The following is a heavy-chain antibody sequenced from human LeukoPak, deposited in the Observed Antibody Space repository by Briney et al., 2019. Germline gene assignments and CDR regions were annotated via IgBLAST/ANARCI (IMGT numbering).Heavy chain of an antibody. CDR1: GFTVSSHY. Sequence: AGSLRVPCAASGFTVSSHYMRWVRQDPADGREGVSAISDSLCSTYYADSVKGRFTISRDNSKNTLYLQMNSLRAEDTAVYYCAKAPRWPYDSSGYRYYFDYWGQGTLVTVSS. CDR2: ISDSLCST. D-gene: IGHD3-22*01. CDR3: AKAPRWPYDSSGYRYYFDY. V-gene: IGHV3-23*01. J-gene: IGHJ4*02.